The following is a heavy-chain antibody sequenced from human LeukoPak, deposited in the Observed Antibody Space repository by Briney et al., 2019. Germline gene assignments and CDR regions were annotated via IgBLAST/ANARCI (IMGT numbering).Heavy chain of an antibody. CDR1: GGSVSNYY. J-gene: IGHJ4*02. V-gene: IGHV4-59*02. CDR3: ARVKGREGSTVIIDY. CDR2: ISHSGSV. D-gene: IGHD3-10*01. Sequence: SETLSLTCTVSGGSVSNYYWSWIRQSPGKGLEWIGYISHSGSVNYNPSLKSRVTMSVDTSKNQFSLKLSSVTAPDTAVYYCARVKGREGSTVIIDYWGQGTLVTVSS.